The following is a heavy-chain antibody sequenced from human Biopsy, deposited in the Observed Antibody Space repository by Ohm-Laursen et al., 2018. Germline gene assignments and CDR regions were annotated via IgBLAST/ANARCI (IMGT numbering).Heavy chain of an antibody. Sequence: GTLSLTCTVSGGSISGYHWSWIRKSPGKGLEWLAYISDTGGITSNPSLNGRATMSPDTSKNQFSLRLIYVTAADTAVYYCARMPHFDYWGQEILVTVSS. J-gene: IGHJ4*02. D-gene: IGHD2-2*01. CDR2: ISDTGGI. CDR3: ARMPHFDY. V-gene: IGHV4-59*01. CDR1: GGSISGYH.